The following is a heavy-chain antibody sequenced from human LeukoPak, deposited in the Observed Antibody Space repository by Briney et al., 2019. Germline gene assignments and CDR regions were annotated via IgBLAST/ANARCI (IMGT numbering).Heavy chain of an antibody. CDR3: ARDKEYPELDY. Sequence: PGGSLRLSCAASGFTFSSYEMNWVRQAPGKGLEWVSYVSSSGSTIYYADSVKGRFTISRDNAKNSLYLQMNSLRAEDTAVYYCARDKEYPELDYWGQGTLVTVSS. CDR2: VSSSGSTI. V-gene: IGHV3-48*03. D-gene: IGHD2/OR15-2a*01. CDR1: GFTFSSYE. J-gene: IGHJ4*02.